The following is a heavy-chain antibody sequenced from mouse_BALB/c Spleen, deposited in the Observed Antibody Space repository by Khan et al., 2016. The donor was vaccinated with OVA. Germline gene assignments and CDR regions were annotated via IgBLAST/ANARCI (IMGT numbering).Heavy chain of an antibody. CDR2: IIPTNDYA. D-gene: IGHD3-3*01. V-gene: IGHV1-4*01. CDR3: ERCGACCGSDGWFAY. Sequence: QVQLQQSGAELARPGASVKMSCKASGYTFTTYTIHWVKQGPGQGLEWIGYIIPTNDYANYNQKFKDRATLTADKSSSTAYMQLSSLTSEDSALYYCERCGACCGSDGWFAYWGEGARVTVSA. CDR1: GYTFTTYT. J-gene: IGHJ3*01.